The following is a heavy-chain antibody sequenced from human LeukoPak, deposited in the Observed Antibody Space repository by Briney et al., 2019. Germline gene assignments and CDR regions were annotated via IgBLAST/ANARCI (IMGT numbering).Heavy chain of an antibody. J-gene: IGHJ4*02. CDR2: FDPEDGET. CDR3: ATGQTGTGEFYFDY. D-gene: IGHD3-9*01. Sequence: ASVKVSCKVSGYTLTELSMHWVRHAPGKGLEWMGGFDPEDGETIYAQKFQGRVTMTEDTSTDTAYMELSSLRSEDTAVYYCATGQTGTGEFYFDYWGQGTLVTVSS. CDR1: GYTLTELS. V-gene: IGHV1-24*01.